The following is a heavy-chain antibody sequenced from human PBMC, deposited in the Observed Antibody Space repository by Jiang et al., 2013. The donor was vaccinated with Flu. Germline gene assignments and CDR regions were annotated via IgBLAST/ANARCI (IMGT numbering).Heavy chain of an antibody. D-gene: IGHD2-15*01. CDR3: VREGGYCRGGTCYSSARYYYYGMDV. V-gene: IGHV3-7*01. CDR1: GFTFSSYW. Sequence: SGGGLVQPGGSLRLSCAASGFTFSSYWMNWVRQAPGKGLEWVANIKQDGSEKYSVDSVKGRFTISRDNAKKSLYLQMNSLRAEDTAVYYCVREGGYCRGGTCYSSARYYYYGMDVWGQGTTVTVSS. J-gene: IGHJ6*02. CDR2: IKQDGSEK.